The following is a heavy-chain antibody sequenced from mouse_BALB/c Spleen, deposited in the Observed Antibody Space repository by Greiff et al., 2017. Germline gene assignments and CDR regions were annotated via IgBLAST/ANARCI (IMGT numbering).Heavy chain of an antibody. V-gene: IGHV5-9-4*01. CDR3: ARESRNYGSAY. J-gene: IGHJ3*01. Sequence: DVKLVESGGGLVKPGGSLKLSCAASGFTFSSYAMSWVRQSPEKRLEWVAEISSGGSYTYYPDTVTGRFTLSRDNAKNTLYLEMSSLRSEDTAMYYCARESRNYGSAYWGQGTLVTVSA. CDR1: GFTFSSYA. D-gene: IGHD1-2*01. CDR2: ISSGGSYT.